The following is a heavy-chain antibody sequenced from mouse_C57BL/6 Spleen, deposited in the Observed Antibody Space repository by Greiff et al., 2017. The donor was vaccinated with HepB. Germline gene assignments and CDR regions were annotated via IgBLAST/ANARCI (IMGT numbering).Heavy chain of an antibody. J-gene: IGHJ2*01. CDR2: IYPGDGDT. D-gene: IGHD1-1*01. Sequence: QVQLKESGPELVKPGASVKISCKASGYAFSSSWMNWVKQRPGKGLEWIGRIYPGDGDTNYNGKFKGKATLTADKSSSTAYMQLSSLTSEDSAVYFCANYYGSSSNYFDYWGQGTTLTVSS. CDR1: GYAFSSSW. V-gene: IGHV1-82*01. CDR3: ANYYGSSSNYFDY.